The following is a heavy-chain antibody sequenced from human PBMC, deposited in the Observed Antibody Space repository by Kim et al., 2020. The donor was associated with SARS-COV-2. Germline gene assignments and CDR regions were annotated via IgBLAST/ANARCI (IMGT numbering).Heavy chain of an antibody. Sequence: GRDKYALAAVKGRFTRSRDHAKNSVDLQMNSLRAEDTAVYYCVRGATPSPYWGQGTLVTVSS. CDR3: VRGATPSPY. CDR2: GRDK. J-gene: IGHJ4*02. D-gene: IGHD2-2*01. V-gene: IGHV3-7*01.